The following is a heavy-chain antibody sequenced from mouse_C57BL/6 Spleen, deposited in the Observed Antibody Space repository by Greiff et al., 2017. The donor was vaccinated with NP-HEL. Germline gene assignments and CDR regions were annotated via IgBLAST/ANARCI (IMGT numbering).Heavy chain of an antibody. J-gene: IGHJ4*01. CDR2: IYPSDSET. CDR3: ASGPRGAMDY. V-gene: IGHV1-61*01. Sequence: QVQLQQPGAELVRPGSSVKLSCKASGYTFTSYWMDWVKQRPGQGLEWIGNIYPSDSETHYNQKFKDKATLTVDKSSSTAYMQRSSLTSEDSAVYYGASGPRGAMDYWGQGTSVTVSS. CDR1: GYTFTSYW.